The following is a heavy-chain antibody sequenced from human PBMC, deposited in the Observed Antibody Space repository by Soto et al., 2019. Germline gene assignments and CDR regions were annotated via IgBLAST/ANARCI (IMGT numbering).Heavy chain of an antibody. D-gene: IGHD2-2*01. CDR3: ARDPMGYCSSTSCYVGWFDP. J-gene: IGHJ5*02. V-gene: IGHV4-59*01. CDR1: GASISIYY. CDR2: IYYSGST. Sequence: SETLSLTCTVSGASISIYYWNWIRQPPGKGLEWIGYIYYSGSTNYNPSLKSRVTISVDTSKNQFSLKLSSVTAADTAVYYCARDPMGYCSSTSCYVGWFDPWGQGTLVTVS.